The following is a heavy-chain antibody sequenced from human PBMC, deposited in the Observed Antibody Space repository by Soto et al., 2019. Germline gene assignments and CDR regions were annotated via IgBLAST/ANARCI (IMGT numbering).Heavy chain of an antibody. D-gene: IGHD3-10*01. V-gene: IGHV1-18*01. CDR3: ARREDGMVRGVIEDYYYGMDV. CDR2: ISAYNGNT. CDR1: GYTFTSYG. J-gene: IGHJ6*02. Sequence: GASVKDSCKASGYTFTSYGISWVRQAPGQGLEWMGWISAYNGNTNYAQKLQGRVTMTTDTSTSTAYMELRSLRSDDTAVYYCARREDGMVRGVIEDYYYGMDVWG.